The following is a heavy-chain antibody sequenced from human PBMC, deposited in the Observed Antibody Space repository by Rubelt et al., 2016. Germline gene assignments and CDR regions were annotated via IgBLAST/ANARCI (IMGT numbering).Heavy chain of an antibody. CDR3: ARYLGIEGDFDY. Sequence: QVHLVQSAIEVKKPGASVKISCKTSGYTFTTYGIIWVRRAPGQGLEWMGWINTYNDKTNYPQKFKGRVSMTTDSSTNTAYMELRSLRSDDTAVYYCARYLGIEGDFDYWGQGTLVTVSS. CDR1: GYTFTTYG. D-gene: IGHD7-27*01. J-gene: IGHJ4*02. CDR2: INTYNDKT. V-gene: IGHV1-18*01.